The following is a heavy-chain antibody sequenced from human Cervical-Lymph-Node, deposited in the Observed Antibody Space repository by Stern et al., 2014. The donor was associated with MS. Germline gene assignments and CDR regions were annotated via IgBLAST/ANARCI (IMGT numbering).Heavy chain of an antibody. CDR1: GGSISSSYY. Sequence: VQLVESGPGLVKPSETLSRTCTVSGGSISSSYYWGWIRQSSGKGLEWIGSIDDTGRTFYNPSLKSRVTISVDTSNNQFPLKQTSVTAADTAVYYCVRQVTVRSRFDYWGQGTLVTVSS. CDR3: VRQVTVRSRFDY. V-gene: IGHV4-39*01. D-gene: IGHD4-11*01. J-gene: IGHJ4*02. CDR2: IDDTGRT.